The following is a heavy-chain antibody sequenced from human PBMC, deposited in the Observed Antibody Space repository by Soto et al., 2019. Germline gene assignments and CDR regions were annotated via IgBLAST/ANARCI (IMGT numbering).Heavy chain of an antibody. V-gene: IGHV3-43*01. CDR3: ARDRDSSGWYVY. J-gene: IGHJ4*02. CDR1: GFTFDDYT. D-gene: IGHD6-19*01. Sequence: PGGSLRLSCAASGFTFDDYTMHWVRQAPGKGLEWVSLISWDGGSTYYADSVKGRFTISRDNAKNSLYLQMNSLRDEDTAVYYCARDRDSSGWYVYWGQGTLVTVSS. CDR2: ISWDGGST.